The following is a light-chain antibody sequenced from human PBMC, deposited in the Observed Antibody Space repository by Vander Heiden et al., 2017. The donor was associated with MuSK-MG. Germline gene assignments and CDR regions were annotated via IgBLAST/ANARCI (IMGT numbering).Light chain of an antibody. CDR3: QQASSFPIT. V-gene: IGKV1-12*01. Sequence: DIHMAQSPSRVSASVGDRVTITCRASRDISRWLAWYQQKPGKAPKLLIYAASTLQSGVPSRFSGSESGTDFTLTITNLQPDDFATYCCQQASSFPITFGQGTQMXIK. CDR1: RDISRW. CDR2: AAS. J-gene: IGKJ5*01.